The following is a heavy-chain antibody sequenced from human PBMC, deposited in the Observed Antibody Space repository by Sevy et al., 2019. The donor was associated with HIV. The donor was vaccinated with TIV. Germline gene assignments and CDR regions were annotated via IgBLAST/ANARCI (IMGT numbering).Heavy chain of an antibody. D-gene: IGHD3-3*01. CDR2: IYTSGST. J-gene: IGHJ5*02. CDR1: GGSISSYY. V-gene: IGHV4-4*07. CDR3: ARDGKYYDFWSGYQAENWFDP. Sequence: SENLSLTCTVSGGSISSYYWSWIRQPAGKGLEWIGRIYTSGSTNYNPSLKSRVTMSVDTSKNQFSLKLSSVTAADTAVYYCARDGKYYDFWSGYQAENWFDPWGQGTLVTVSS.